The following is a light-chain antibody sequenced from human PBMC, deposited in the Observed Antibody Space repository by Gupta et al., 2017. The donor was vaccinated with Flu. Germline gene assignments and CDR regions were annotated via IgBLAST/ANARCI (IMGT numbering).Light chain of an antibody. CDR1: SADVGGYNY. CDR3: CSYAGTYTFV. J-gene: IGLJ1*01. V-gene: IGLV2-11*01. Sequence: SVTISCTVTSADVGGYNYVSWYQHHPGKAPILMIYDVTKRPAGVPDRFSGSKSDNTASLTISGLLAEDDADYYCCSYAGTYTFVFGTGTRVTVL. CDR2: DVT.